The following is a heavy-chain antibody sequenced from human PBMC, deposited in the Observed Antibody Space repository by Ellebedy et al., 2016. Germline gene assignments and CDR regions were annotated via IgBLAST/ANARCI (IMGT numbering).Heavy chain of an antibody. V-gene: IGHV3-23*01. CDR2: INGGGYAT. CDR3: AKDRDDAGDFVFDS. CDR1: ELNLGNYF. D-gene: IGHD4-17*01. Sequence: GESLKISXTASELNLGNYFMSWVRQAPGKGLEWVSTINGGGYATSFADSVKGRFTISRDNSKNMVYLQMNNLRAEDTAVYYCAKDRDDAGDFVFDSWGQGTLVTVSS. J-gene: IGHJ4*02.